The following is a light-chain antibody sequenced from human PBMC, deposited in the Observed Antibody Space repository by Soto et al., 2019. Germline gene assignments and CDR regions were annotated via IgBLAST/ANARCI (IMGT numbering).Light chain of an antibody. CDR2: DAS. Sequence: DIQMTQSPSSLSASVGDRVTITCRASQGISSFLAWFQQKPGKAPKSLIYDASTLQSGVSSRFSGSGSDTHFTLTISSLQPEEFATYYCQQYHSYPASFGQGTKVEMK. CDR1: QGISSF. CDR3: QQYHSYPAS. J-gene: IGKJ1*01. V-gene: IGKV1-16*01.